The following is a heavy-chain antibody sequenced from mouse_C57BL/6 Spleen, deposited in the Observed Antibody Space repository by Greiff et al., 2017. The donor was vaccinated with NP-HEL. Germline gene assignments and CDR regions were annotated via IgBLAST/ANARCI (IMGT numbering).Heavy chain of an antibody. V-gene: IGHV1-7*01. CDR2: INPSSGYT. D-gene: IGHD3-1*01. CDR3: SRYREMDY. CDR1: GYTFTSYW. J-gene: IGHJ4*01. Sequence: VQGVESGAELAKPGASVKLSCKASGYTFTSYWMHWVKQRPGQGLEWIGYINPSSGYTKYNQKFKDKATLTADKSSSTAYMQLSSLTYEDSAVYYCSRYREMDYWGQGTSVTVSS.